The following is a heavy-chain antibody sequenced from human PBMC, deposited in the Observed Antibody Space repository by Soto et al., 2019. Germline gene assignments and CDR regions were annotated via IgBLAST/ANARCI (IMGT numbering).Heavy chain of an antibody. CDR1: GFTFSSYA. V-gene: IGHV3-30-3*01. CDR3: ASAPTTVVTPYYFAY. Sequence: QVQLVESGGGVVQPGTSLRLSCAASGFTFSSYAMHWVRQAPGKGLEWVAVISYDGSNKYYADSVKGRFTISRDNSKNTLYLQMSSLRAEDTAVYYCASAPTTVVTPYYFAYWGQGTLVTVSS. J-gene: IGHJ4*02. D-gene: IGHD4-17*01. CDR2: ISYDGSNK.